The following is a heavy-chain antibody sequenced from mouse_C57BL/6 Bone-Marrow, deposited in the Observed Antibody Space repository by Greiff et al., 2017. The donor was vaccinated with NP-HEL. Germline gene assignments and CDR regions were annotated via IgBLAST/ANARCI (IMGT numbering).Heavy chain of an antibody. V-gene: IGHV1-62-2*01. CDR2: FYPGSGSI. D-gene: IGHD2-4*01. Sequence: VHLVESGAELVKPGASVKLSCKASGYTFTEYTIHWVKQRSGQGLEWIGWFYPGSGSIKYNEKFKDKATLTADKSSSTVYMELSRLTSEDSAVYFCARWMISPYYFDYWGQGTTLTVSS. J-gene: IGHJ2*01. CDR1: GYTFTEYT. CDR3: ARWMISPYYFDY.